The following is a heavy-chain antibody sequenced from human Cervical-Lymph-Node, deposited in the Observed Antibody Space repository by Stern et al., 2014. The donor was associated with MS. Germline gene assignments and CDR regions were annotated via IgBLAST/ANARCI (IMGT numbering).Heavy chain of an antibody. CDR3: AKDLGGSYYHYYYGMDV. Sequence: QDQLVQSGGGVVQPGRSLRLSCAASGFTFSSYGMHWVRQAPGKGLEWVAVISYDGSNQYYADSVKGRFTISRDNSKNTLYLQMNSLRAEDTAVYYCAKDLGGSYYHYYYGMDVWGQGTTVTVSS. CDR1: GFTFSSYG. CDR2: ISYDGSNQ. D-gene: IGHD1-26*01. J-gene: IGHJ6*02. V-gene: IGHV3-30*18.